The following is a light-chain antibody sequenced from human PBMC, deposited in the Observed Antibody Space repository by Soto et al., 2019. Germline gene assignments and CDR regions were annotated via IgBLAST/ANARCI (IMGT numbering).Light chain of an antibody. CDR1: QSISSW. CDR3: QQYNSYWT. J-gene: IGKJ1*01. Sequence: DIQMTQSPSTLSASVGDRVTITCRASQSISSWLAWYQQKPGKAPKRLIYKASSLESGVPSRFSGSGSGTEFTLTVSSLQPDYFATYYCQQYNSYWTFGQGTKVEIK. CDR2: KAS. V-gene: IGKV1-5*03.